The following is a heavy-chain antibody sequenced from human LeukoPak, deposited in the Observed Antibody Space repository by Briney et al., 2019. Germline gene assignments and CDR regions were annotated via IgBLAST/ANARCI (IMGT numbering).Heavy chain of an antibody. CDR2: MNPNSGNT. J-gene: IGHJ5*02. V-gene: IGHV1-8*01. Sequence: ASVKVSCKASGYTFTSYDINWVRQATGQGLEWMGWMNPNSGNTGYAQKFQGRVTMTRNTSISTAYMELSSLRPEDTAVYYCARGRCSGGSCYPWFDPWGQGTLVTVSS. D-gene: IGHD2-15*01. CDR3: ARGRCSGGSCYPWFDP. CDR1: GYTFTSYD.